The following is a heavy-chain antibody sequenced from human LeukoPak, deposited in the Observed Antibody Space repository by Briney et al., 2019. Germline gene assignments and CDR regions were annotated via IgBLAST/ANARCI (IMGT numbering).Heavy chain of an antibody. D-gene: IGHD2-21*02. CDR1: GGSFSGYY. CDR3: ARTAVVTAFDY. V-gene: IGHV4-34*01. Sequence: SETLSLTCAVYGGSFSGYYWSWIRQPPGKGLEWIGEINHSGSTNYNPSLKSRVTISVDTSKNQFSLKLSSVTAADTAVCYCARTAVVTAFDYWGQGTLVTVSS. CDR2: INHSGST. J-gene: IGHJ4*02.